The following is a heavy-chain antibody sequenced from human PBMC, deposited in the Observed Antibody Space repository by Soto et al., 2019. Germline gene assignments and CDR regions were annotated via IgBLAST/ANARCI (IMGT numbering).Heavy chain of an antibody. CDR1: GFTFTSSA. J-gene: IGHJ6*02. D-gene: IGHD3-3*01. CDR3: AAEPLTIFGVVSYYGMDV. V-gene: IGHV1-58*01. Sequence: SVKVSCNASGFTFTSSAVQWVRQARGQRLEWIGWIVVGSGNTNYAQKFQERVTITRDMSTSTAYMELSSLRSEDTAVYYCAAEPLTIFGVVSYYGMDVWGHGTTVTVSS. CDR2: IVVGSGNT.